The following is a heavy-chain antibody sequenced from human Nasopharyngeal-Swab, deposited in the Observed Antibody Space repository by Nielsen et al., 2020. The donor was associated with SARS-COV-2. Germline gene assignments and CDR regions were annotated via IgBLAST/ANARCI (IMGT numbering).Heavy chain of an antibody. D-gene: IGHD3-10*01. Sequence: GESLKISCAASGCTFSSYGMHWVRQAPGKGLEWVAVISYDGSNKYYADSVKGRFTISRDNSKNTLYLQMNSLRAEDTAVYYCAKDGEDYGSGTSYFDDWGQGTLVTVSS. J-gene: IGHJ4*02. CDR1: GCTFSSYG. V-gene: IGHV3-30*18. CDR2: ISYDGSNK. CDR3: AKDGEDYGSGTSYFDD.